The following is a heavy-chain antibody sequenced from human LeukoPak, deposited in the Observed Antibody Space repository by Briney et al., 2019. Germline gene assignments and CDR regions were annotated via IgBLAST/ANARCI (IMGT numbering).Heavy chain of an antibody. CDR2: INPNSGGT. CDR1: GYTFTEHF. CDR3: ARDSRYCSGGSCSYYYYYYMDV. D-gene: IGHD2-15*01. V-gene: IGHV1-2*02. Sequence: GASVKVSCKASGYTFTEHFIYWVRQAPGQGLEWMGWINPNSGGTNYAQKFQGRVTMTRDTSISTAYMELSRLRSDDTAVYYCARDSRYCSGGSCSYYYYYYMDVWGKGTTVTVSS. J-gene: IGHJ6*03.